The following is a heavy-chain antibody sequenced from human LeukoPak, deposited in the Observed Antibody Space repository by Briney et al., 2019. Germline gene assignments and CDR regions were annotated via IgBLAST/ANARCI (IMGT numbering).Heavy chain of an antibody. D-gene: IGHD3-3*01. Sequence: GSSVKVSCKASGGTFSSYAISWVRQAPGQGLEWMGGIIPIFGTANYAQKFQGRVTITADESTSTAYMELSSLRSEDTAVYYCAHIPAPNFGVVISHFDYWGQGTLVTVSS. CDR2: IIPIFGTA. CDR3: AHIPAPNFGVVISHFDY. CDR1: GGTFSSYA. J-gene: IGHJ4*02. V-gene: IGHV1-69*01.